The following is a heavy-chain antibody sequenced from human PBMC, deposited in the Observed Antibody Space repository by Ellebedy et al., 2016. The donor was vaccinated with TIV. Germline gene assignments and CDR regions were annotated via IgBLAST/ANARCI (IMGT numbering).Heavy chain of an antibody. V-gene: IGHV3-21*01. Sequence: GESLKISCVVSGFTFSSYSMNWVRQAPGKGLEWVSSISSSSSYIYYADSVKGRFTISRDNGKNALYLQMNSLRAEDTAVYYCARVGASSGNPYAFDIWGQGTMVTVSS. CDR2: ISSSSSYI. CDR1: GFTFSSYS. D-gene: IGHD3-16*01. CDR3: ARVGASSGNPYAFDI. J-gene: IGHJ3*02.